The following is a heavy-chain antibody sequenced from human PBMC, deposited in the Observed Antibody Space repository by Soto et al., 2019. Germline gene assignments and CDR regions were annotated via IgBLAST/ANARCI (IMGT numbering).Heavy chain of an antibody. CDR1: GFTFSSYW. CDR2: VNSDGSST. V-gene: IGHV3-74*01. J-gene: IGHJ6*02. Sequence: EVQLVESGGGLVQPGGSLRLSCAASGFTFSSYWMHWVRQVPGKGLVWVSRVNSDGSSTNYADSVKGRFTISRDNAKNTLYLQMSSRRVEDTAVYYCGSGRPGSFTGCNSCYGRDVWGQGTTVTVSS. CDR3: GSGRPGSFTGCNSCYGRDV. D-gene: IGHD2-2*02.